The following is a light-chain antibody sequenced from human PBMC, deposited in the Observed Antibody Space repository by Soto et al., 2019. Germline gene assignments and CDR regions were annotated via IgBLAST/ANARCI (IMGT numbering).Light chain of an antibody. CDR2: EVT. V-gene: IGLV2-14*01. J-gene: IGLJ2*01. CDR1: SSDVGGYNY. Sequence: QSVLTQPASVSGSPGQSITISCTGTSSDVGGYNYVSWYQQYPGKAPKLMIYEVTNRPSGVSNRFSGSKSGNTASLTISGLQAEDEADYYCSSYTSSSTLFVFGGGTKLTVL. CDR3: SSYTSSSTLFV.